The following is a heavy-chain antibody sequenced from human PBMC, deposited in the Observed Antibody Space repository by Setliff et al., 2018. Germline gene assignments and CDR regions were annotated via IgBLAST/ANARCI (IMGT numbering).Heavy chain of an antibody. D-gene: IGHD2-15*01. V-gene: IGHV1-69*05. CDR3: ARSPAVLGIVYLDP. J-gene: IGHJ5*02. CDR2: IIPRFGTP. Sequence: SVKVSCKASGDSFNNYAISWVRQAPGQGLEWMGGIIPRFGTPAYAQKFQDRVTITTDESTGTAYMELDSLRSEDTAVYYCARSPAVLGIVYLDPWGQGTLVTVSS. CDR1: GDSFNNYA.